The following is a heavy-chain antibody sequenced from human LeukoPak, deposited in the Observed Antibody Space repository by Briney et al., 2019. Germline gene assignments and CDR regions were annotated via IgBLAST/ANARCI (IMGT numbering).Heavy chain of an antibody. CDR2: IYYSGST. J-gene: IGHJ4*02. D-gene: IGHD3-22*01. Sequence: PSETLSLTCTVSGGSISSYYWSWVRQPPGKGLEWIGHIYYSGSTTYNPSLKSRVTISVDTSKNQFSLKLSSVTAADTAVYYCARDSSGYYYPYWGQGTLVTVSS. CDR3: ARDSSGYYYPY. V-gene: IGHV4-59*12. CDR1: GGSISSYY.